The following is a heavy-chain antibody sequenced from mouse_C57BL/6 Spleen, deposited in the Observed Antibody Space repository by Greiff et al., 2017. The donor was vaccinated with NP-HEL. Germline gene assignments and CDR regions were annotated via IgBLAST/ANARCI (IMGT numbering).Heavy chain of an antibody. CDR2: IYPRSGNT. CDR1: GYTFTSYG. CDR3: ARSGDGYYEFAY. D-gene: IGHD2-3*01. J-gene: IGHJ3*01. Sequence: VKLQESGAELARPGASVKLSCKASGYTFTSYGISWVKQRTGQGLEWIGEIYPRSGNTYYNEKFKGKATLTADKSSSTAYMELRSLTSEDSAVYFCARSGDGYYEFAYWGQGTLVTVSA. V-gene: IGHV1-81*01.